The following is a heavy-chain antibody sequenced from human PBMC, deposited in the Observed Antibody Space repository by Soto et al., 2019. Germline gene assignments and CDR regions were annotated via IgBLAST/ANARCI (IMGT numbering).Heavy chain of an antibody. CDR1: GGSISSGDYY. D-gene: IGHD6-6*01. V-gene: IGHV4-31*03. Sequence: SETLSLTCTVSGGSISSGDYYWSWIRQHPGKGLEWIGYIYYSGTTYYNPSLTSRVTISVDTSKNQFSLKLTSVTAADTAVYYSARGSFSSSSSWFDPWGQGTLVTVSS. CDR2: IYYSGTT. J-gene: IGHJ5*01. CDR3: ARGSFSSSSSWFDP.